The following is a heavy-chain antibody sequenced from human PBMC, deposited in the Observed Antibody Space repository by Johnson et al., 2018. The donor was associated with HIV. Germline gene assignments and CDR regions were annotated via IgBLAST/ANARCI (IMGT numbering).Heavy chain of an antibody. J-gene: IGHJ3*02. CDR3: ARGLWATTPGGAFDI. CDR2: SSSSGTTI. D-gene: IGHD1-26*01. Sequence: QVQLVESGGGVVQPGGSLRLSCVVSGFSFSDYYMSWIRQSPEKGLEWVSYSSSSGTTIYYADSVKGRFTISRDNAMNSLYLQMNSLRAGDTAVYYCARGLWATTPGGAFDIWGQGTMVTVSS. V-gene: IGHV3-11*04. CDR1: GFSFSDYY.